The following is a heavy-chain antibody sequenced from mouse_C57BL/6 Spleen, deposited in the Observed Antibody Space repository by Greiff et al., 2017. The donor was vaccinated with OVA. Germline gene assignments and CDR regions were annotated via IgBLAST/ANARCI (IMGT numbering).Heavy chain of an antibody. CDR2: INPNNGGT. D-gene: IGHD4-1*01. Sequence: VQLQQSGPELVKPGASVKISCKASGYTFTDYYMNWVKQSPGQSLEWIGDINPNNGGTSYNQKFKGKATLTVDKSSSTAYMELRSLTSEDSAVYYCARSLLGFDYWGQGTTLTVSS. CDR3: ARSLLGFDY. CDR1: GYTFTDYY. J-gene: IGHJ2*01. V-gene: IGHV1-26*01.